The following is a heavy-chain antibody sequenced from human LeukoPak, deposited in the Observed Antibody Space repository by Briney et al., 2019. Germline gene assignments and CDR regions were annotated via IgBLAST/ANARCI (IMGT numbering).Heavy chain of an antibody. CDR1: GFTFSSYA. D-gene: IGHD3-22*01. V-gene: IGHV3-30-3*01. CDR3: ARDPDSYDSSGYHFDY. CDR2: ISYDGSNK. Sequence: GGSLRLSCAASGFTFSSYAMHWVRQAPGKGLEWVAVISYDGSNKYYADSVKGRFTISRDNSKNTLYLQINSLRAEDTAVYYCARDPDSYDSSGYHFDYWGQGTLVTVSS. J-gene: IGHJ4*02.